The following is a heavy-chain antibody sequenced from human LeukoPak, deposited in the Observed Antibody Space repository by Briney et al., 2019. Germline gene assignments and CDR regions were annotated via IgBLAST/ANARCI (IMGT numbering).Heavy chain of an antibody. CDR3: AKHLTAMVDFDY. V-gene: IGHV3-23*01. CDR2: ISGSGGST. CDR1: GFTFSSYA. Sequence: GGSLRLSCAASGFTFSSYAMSWVRQAPGKGLEWVSAISGSGGSTYYADSVKGRFTISRDNSKNTLYLQMNSLRAEDTAGYYCAKHLTAMVDFDYWGQGTLVTVSS. D-gene: IGHD5-18*01. J-gene: IGHJ4*02.